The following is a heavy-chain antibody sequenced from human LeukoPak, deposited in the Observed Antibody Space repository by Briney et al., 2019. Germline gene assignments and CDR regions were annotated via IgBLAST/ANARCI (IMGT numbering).Heavy chain of an antibody. CDR1: GFTFSSYE. J-gene: IGHJ3*02. Sequence: GGSLRLSCAASGFTFSSYEMNWVRQAPGKGLEWVSYISSSGSTIYYADSVKGRFTISRDNAKNSLYLQMNSLRAEDTAVYYCAKGKRYCSITTCYEDAFHIWGQGTMVTVSS. V-gene: IGHV3-48*03. CDR2: ISSSGSTI. D-gene: IGHD2-2*01. CDR3: AKGKRYCSITTCYEDAFHI.